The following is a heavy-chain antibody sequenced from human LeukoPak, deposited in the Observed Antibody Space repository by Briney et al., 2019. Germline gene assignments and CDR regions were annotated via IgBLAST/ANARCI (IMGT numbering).Heavy chain of an antibody. V-gene: IGHV4-39*01. CDR3: ARLTFYYDGSGYYFDY. Sequence: SSETLSLTCTVPGGSFSSTSYYWAWIRQPPGKGLEWIGSISHTGSTYYNPSLKSRVTISVDTSKNQFSLRLSSVTAADTAVHYCARLTFYYDGSGYYFDYWGQGTLVTVSS. J-gene: IGHJ4*02. CDR1: GGSFSSTSYY. CDR2: ISHTGST. D-gene: IGHD3-22*01.